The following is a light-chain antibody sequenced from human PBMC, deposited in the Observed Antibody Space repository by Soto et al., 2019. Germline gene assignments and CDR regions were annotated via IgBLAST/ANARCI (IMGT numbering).Light chain of an antibody. CDR1: QSVSSY. Sequence: EIVLTQSPATLSVSPGETATLSCRASQSVSSYLAWYQQKPGQAPRLLIYVASTRATGIPARFTGSGSGTEFTLTISSLQSEDFAVYYCQQHINWPRTFGQGTKLEIK. CDR3: QQHINWPRT. J-gene: IGKJ2*01. V-gene: IGKV3-15*01. CDR2: VAS.